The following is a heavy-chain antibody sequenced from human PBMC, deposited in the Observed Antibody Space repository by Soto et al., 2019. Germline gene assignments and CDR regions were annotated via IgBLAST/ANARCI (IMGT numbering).Heavy chain of an antibody. V-gene: IGHV3-21*01. CDR2: ISSNSTYI. CDR1: GFTFITYA. CDR3: AREGSYWNDVGPD. J-gene: IGHJ4*02. D-gene: IGHD1-1*01. Sequence: GGFLRISYAASGFTFITYALNWVRQAPGKGLDWVSYISSNSTYIYYADSMKGRFTISRDNAKNSLYLQMNSLRAEDTAVYYCAREGSYWNDVGPDWGQGP.